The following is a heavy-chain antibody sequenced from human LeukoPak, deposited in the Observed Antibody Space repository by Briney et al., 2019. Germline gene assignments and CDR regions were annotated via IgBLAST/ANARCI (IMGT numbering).Heavy chain of an antibody. V-gene: IGHV1-69*13. D-gene: IGHD6-13*01. CDR1: GGTFSSYA. CDR3: ASYLYSSSWTPFDY. Sequence: ASVKVSCKASGGTFSSYAISWVRQAPGQGLEWMGGIIPIFGTANYAQKFLGRVTITADESTSTAYMELSSLRSEDTAVYYCASYLYSSSWTPFDYWGQGTLVTVSS. CDR2: IIPIFGTA. J-gene: IGHJ4*02.